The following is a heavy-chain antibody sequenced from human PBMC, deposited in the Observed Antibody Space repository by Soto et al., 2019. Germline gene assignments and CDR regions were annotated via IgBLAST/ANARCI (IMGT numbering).Heavy chain of an antibody. Sequence: SETLSLTCSVSGGSISSRSYSWGWIRQPPGKGLEWIVTIYYSGSSNYDPSLKSRVTISVDTSKNQFSLKLSSVTAADTAVYYCARTSRFDCWGQGTLVT. CDR2: IYYSGSS. J-gene: IGHJ4*02. D-gene: IGHD6-6*01. CDR1: GGSISSRSYS. V-gene: IGHV4-39*01. CDR3: ARTSRFDC.